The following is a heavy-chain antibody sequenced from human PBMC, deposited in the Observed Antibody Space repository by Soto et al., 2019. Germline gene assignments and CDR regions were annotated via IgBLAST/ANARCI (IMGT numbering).Heavy chain of an antibody. J-gene: IGHJ3*02. CDR3: ARDLQYCSGGSCYSRIGNDAFDI. V-gene: IGHV1-18*01. CDR1: GYTFTSYG. CDR2: ISAYNGNT. Sequence: QVQLVQSGAEVKKPGASVKVSCKASGYTFTSYGISWVRQAPGQGLEWMGWISAYNGNTNYAQKLQGRVTMTTDTSTSTPYMELRSLRSDDTAVYYCARDLQYCSGGSCYSRIGNDAFDIWGQGTMVTVSS. D-gene: IGHD2-15*01.